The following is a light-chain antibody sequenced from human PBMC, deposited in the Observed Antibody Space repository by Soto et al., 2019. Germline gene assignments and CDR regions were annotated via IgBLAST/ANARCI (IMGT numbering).Light chain of an antibody. V-gene: IGKV3-20*01. CDR3: QHYGTSTRT. Sequence: EVVLTRSPGTLSLSPGDRATLSCRATQSISSGYLAWYQQKPGQAPRLLIYGASTRATGIPDRFSGSGSAADFTLTITRLEPEDFAVYYCQHYGTSTRTFGQGTKVEIK. J-gene: IGKJ1*01. CDR1: QSISSGY. CDR2: GAS.